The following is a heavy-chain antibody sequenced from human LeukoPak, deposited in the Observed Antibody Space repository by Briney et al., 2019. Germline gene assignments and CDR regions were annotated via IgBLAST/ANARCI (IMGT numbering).Heavy chain of an antibody. CDR1: GYTFTSYG. J-gene: IGHJ5*02. D-gene: IGHD3-9*01. CDR3: AREPLGAFDWLTRYHYNWFDP. Sequence: ASVKVSCKASGYTFTSYGISWVRQAPGQGLEGMGWISAYNGNTNYAQKLQGRVTMTTDTSTSTAYMELRSLRSDDTAVYYCAREPLGAFDWLTRYHYNWFDPWGQGTLVTVSS. V-gene: IGHV1-18*01. CDR2: ISAYNGNT.